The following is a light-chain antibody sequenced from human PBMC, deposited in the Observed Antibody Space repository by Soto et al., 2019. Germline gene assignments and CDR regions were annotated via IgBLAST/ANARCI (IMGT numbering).Light chain of an antibody. Sequence: EIVLTQSPGTLSLSPGERATLSCRASQSVSSNYLGWYQQKPGQAPRVLIYGASNRATGIPDRFSGSGSGTDFTLTISRLEPEDFAVYYCQQYGSSPLTFGGGTEVEIK. CDR1: QSVSSNY. CDR3: QQYGSSPLT. CDR2: GAS. J-gene: IGKJ4*01. V-gene: IGKV3-20*01.